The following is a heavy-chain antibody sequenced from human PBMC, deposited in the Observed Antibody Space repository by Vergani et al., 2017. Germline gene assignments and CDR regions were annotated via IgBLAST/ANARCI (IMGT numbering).Heavy chain of an antibody. D-gene: IGHD3-3*01. J-gene: IGHJ5*02. Sequence: QVQLQESCPGLVKPSQTLSLTCTVSGGSISSGGYYWSWIRQHPGKGLEWIGYIYYSGSTYYNPSLKSRVTISVDTSKNQFSLKLSSVTAADTAVYYCARDRFLESSAFRWFDPWGQGTLVTVSS. CDR3: ARDRFLESSAFRWFDP. CDR1: GGSISSGGYY. V-gene: IGHV4-31*03. CDR2: IYYSGST.